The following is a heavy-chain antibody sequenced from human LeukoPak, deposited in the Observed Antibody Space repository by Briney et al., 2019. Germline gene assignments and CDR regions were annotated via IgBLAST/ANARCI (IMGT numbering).Heavy chain of an antibody. CDR3: ANGPHYNILTGYYKVRSHLDY. V-gene: IGHV3-30*02. CDR2: IRYDGRNK. D-gene: IGHD3-9*01. Sequence: RGSLRLSCAASGFTFSNAWMSWVRQAPGKGLEWVAFIRYDGRNKYYADSVKGRFTISRDNSKNTLYLQMNSLRAEDTAVYYCANGPHYNILTGYYKVRSHLDYWGQGTLVTVSS. CDR1: GFTFSNAW. J-gene: IGHJ4*02.